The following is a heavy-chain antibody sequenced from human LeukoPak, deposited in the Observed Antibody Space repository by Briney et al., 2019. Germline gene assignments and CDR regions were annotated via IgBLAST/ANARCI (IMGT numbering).Heavy chain of an antibody. Sequence: SETLSLTCAVYGGSFSGYYWSWIRQPPGKGLEWIGEINHSGSTNYNPSLKSRVTISVDTSKNQFSLKLSSVTAADTAVYYCARVWSFDWFPLDYWGQGTLVTVSS. D-gene: IGHD3-9*01. CDR2: INHSGST. V-gene: IGHV4-34*01. CDR3: ARVWSFDWFPLDY. CDR1: GGSFSGYY. J-gene: IGHJ4*02.